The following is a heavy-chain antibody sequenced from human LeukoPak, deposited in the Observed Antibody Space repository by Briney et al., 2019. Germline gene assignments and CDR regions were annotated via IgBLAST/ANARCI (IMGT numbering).Heavy chain of an antibody. V-gene: IGHV3-53*01. D-gene: IGHD3-16*02. Sequence: PGGSLRLSCAASGFSVSTDHMSWVRQAPGKGLEWVSVIYNDGSTYYADTVKGRFTISRDNSKNTVDLLLNSLRAEDTAVYYCAGVWELSYYYWGPGTPVTVSS. CDR3: AGVWELSYYY. CDR2: IYNDGST. J-gene: IGHJ4*02. CDR1: GFSVSTDH.